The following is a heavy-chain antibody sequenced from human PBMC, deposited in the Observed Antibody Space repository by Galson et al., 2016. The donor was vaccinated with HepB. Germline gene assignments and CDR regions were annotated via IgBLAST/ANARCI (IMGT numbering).Heavy chain of an antibody. CDR3: ARGKEWEDAFDI. Sequence: SLRLSCAASGFTFSSYSVNWVRQAPGKGLEWVPSISSSGTYIYYADSVKGRFTTSRDNAKRSLYLQMNSLRAEDTAVYYCARGKEWEDAFDIWGQGTMVTVSS. D-gene: IGHD1-26*01. CDR2: ISSSGTYI. V-gene: IGHV3-21*01. J-gene: IGHJ3*02. CDR1: GFTFSSYS.